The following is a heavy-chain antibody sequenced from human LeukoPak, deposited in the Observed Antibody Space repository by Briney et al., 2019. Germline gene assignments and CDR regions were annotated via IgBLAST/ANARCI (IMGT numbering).Heavy chain of an antibody. CDR3: ARGGYSYVYGMDV. J-gene: IGHJ6*02. D-gene: IGHD5-18*01. CDR1: GYTFTGYY. Sequence: ASVKVSCKASGYTFTGYYMHWVRQAPGQGLEWMGWVNPNSGGTNYAQKFQGWVTMTRDTSISTAYMELSRLRSDDTAVYYCARGGYSYVYGMDVWGQGTPVTVSS. V-gene: IGHV1-2*04. CDR2: VNPNSGGT.